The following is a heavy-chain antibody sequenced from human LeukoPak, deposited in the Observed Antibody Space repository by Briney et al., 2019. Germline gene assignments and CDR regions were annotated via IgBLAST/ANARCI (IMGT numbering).Heavy chain of an antibody. CDR3: ATDSVTRDDAFDI. CDR1: GFTFSNAW. CDR2: IKSKIDGGTT. Sequence: GGSLRLSCAVSGFTFSNAWMTWIRQAPGKGLEWVGRIKSKIDGGTTEYAAPVKRRFIISRDDLRNTLFLQMDSLKTEDTAIYYCATDSVTRDDAFDIWGQGTMVTVSS. J-gene: IGHJ3*02. V-gene: IGHV3-15*01. D-gene: IGHD2-2*01.